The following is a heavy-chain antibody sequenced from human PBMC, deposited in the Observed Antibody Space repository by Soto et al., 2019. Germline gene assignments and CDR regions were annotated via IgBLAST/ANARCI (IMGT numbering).Heavy chain of an antibody. CDR1: GGTFSSYT. Sequence: QVQLVQSGAEVKKPGSSVKVSCKASGGTFSSYTISWVRQAPGQGLEWMGRIIPILGIANYAQKFQGRVTITADKSTSTAYMELSSLRSEDTAVYYCARAWLFGELFHSNWFDPWGQGTLVTVSS. J-gene: IGHJ5*02. CDR3: ARAWLFGELFHSNWFDP. D-gene: IGHD3-10*02. V-gene: IGHV1-69*02. CDR2: IIPILGIA.